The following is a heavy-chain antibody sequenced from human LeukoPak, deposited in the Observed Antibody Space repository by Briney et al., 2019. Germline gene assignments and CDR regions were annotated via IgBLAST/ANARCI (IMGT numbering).Heavy chain of an antibody. CDR1: GYTFTSYG. V-gene: IGHV1-18*01. CDR3: TVRVRGYSGYDLYY. J-gene: IGHJ4*02. CDR2: ISAYNGNT. Sequence: ASVKVSCKASGYTFTSYGISWVRQAPGQGLEWMGWISAYNGNTNYAQKLQGRVTITADESTSTAYMELSSLRSEDTAVYYCTVRVRGYSGYDLYYWGQGTLVTVSS. D-gene: IGHD5-12*01.